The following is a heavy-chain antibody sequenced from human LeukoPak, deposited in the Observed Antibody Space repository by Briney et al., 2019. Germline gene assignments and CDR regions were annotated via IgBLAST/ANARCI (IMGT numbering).Heavy chain of an antibody. Sequence: PGGSLRLSCAASGFTFSKYNIHWVRQAPGKGLEGVAFIQSDGSNKYYAESVKGRFTISRDNSKNTVYLQMNSLRPEDTAVFYCAKDSGSYGLDPWGQGTPVTVSS. D-gene: IGHD3-10*01. CDR3: AKDSGSYGLDP. J-gene: IGHJ5*02. CDR2: IQSDGSNK. CDR1: GFTFSKYN. V-gene: IGHV3-30*02.